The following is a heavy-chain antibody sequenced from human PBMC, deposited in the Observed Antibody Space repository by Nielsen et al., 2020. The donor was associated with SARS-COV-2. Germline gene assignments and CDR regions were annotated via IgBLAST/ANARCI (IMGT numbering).Heavy chain of an antibody. V-gene: IGHV3-30*18. Sequence: WIRQPPGKGLEWVAVISYDGSNKYYADSVKGRFTISRDNSKNTLYLQMNSLRAEDTAVYYCAKLPYCSSTCCYLNAFDIWGQGTMVTVSS. D-gene: IGHD2-2*01. J-gene: IGHJ3*02. CDR2: ISYDGSNK. CDR3: AKLPYCSSTCCYLNAFDI.